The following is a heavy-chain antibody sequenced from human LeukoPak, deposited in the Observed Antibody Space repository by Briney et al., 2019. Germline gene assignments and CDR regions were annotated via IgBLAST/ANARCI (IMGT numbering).Heavy chain of an antibody. CDR1: GGSFSGYY. CDR2: INHSGST. CDR3: ARPTQPYSSTLSFDY. J-gene: IGHJ4*02. D-gene: IGHD6-13*01. V-gene: IGHV4-34*01. Sequence: SETLSLTCAVYGGSFSGYYWSWIRQPPGKGLEWIGEINHSGSTNYNPSLKSRVTISVDTSKNQFSLKLSSVTAADTAVYYCARPTQPYSSTLSFDYWGQGTLVTVSS.